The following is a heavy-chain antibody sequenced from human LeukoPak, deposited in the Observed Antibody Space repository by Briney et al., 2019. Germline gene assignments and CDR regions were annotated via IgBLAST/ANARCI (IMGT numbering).Heavy chain of an antibody. CDR1: GYTFTNYE. Sequence: ASVKVSCKASGYTFTNYEINWVRQGTGQGLEWLGWMNPSSGNTGYAQKFQGRVTMTRDTSISTAYMELSSLRSEDTAVYYCARVYCSSTSCLPTTDYWGQGTLVTVSS. CDR3: ARVYCSSTSCLPTTDY. CDR2: MNPSSGNT. D-gene: IGHD2-2*01. V-gene: IGHV1-8*01. J-gene: IGHJ4*02.